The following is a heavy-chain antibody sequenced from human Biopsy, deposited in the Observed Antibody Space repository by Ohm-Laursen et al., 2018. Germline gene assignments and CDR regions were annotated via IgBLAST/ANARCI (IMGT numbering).Heavy chain of an antibody. CDR3: ARDTPETYDYDNDDNSPFPRRYIDY. CDR1: GFTFSTYW. Sequence: SLRLSCAASGFTFSTYWMQWIRQAPGKGLEWISYIASSGGTTYYVDSVKGRFTISRDNAEKSLYLQMNSLRAEDTAVYYCARDTPETYDYDNDDNSPFPRRYIDYWGQGTLVTVSS. V-gene: IGHV3-11*01. J-gene: IGHJ4*02. CDR2: IASSGGTT. D-gene: IGHD3-22*01.